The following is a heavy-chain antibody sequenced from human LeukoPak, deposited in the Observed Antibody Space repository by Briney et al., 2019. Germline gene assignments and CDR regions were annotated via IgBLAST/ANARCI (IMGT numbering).Heavy chain of an antibody. CDR3: ARDRPNIDSFDI. CDR2: IKEDGSEE. CDR1: GFIFSSFW. V-gene: IGHV3-7*03. Sequence: PGGSLRLSCAASGFIFSSFWMNWVRQAPGKGLEWVANIKEDGSEEYYVDSVRGRFTISRDNAKSSLYLQMNSLRAEDTAVYYCARDRPNIDSFDIRGQGTMVTVSS. J-gene: IGHJ3*02. D-gene: IGHD2-8*01.